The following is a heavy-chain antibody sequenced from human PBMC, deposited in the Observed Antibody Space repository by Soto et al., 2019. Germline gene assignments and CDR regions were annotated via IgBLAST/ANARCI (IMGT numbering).Heavy chain of an antibody. Sequence: QVQVAQSGAEVKKPGASVKVSCRASGYTFTNFYIHWVRQAPGQGLEWVGMINPNGCSTTYAQKFLGRVAMARVTSTSTVYMELSSLRSEDTAVYYCARADYYHISGYHLDFWGQGTLVTVSS. D-gene: IGHD3-22*01. CDR3: ARADYYHISGYHLDF. CDR2: INPNGCST. CDR1: GYTFTNFY. V-gene: IGHV1-46*01. J-gene: IGHJ4*02.